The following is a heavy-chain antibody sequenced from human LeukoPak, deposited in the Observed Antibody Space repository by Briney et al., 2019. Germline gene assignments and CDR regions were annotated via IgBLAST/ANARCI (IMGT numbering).Heavy chain of an antibody. CDR3: TRITQGTVDY. D-gene: IGHD3-10*01. CDR2: ISYSGST. J-gene: IGHJ4*02. V-gene: IGHV4-59*01. Sequence: SETLSLTCTISVGSISTYYWGWIRQPPGKGLEWIGYISYSGSTTYTPSLESRVTISVDTSNHQFSLRLSSVTAADTAVYYCTRITQGTVDYWPQGLLLPVSS. CDR1: VGSISTYY.